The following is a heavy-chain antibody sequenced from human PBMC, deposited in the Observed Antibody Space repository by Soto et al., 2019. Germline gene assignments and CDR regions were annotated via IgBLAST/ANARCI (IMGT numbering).Heavy chain of an antibody. CDR1: GVTCRNHA. CDR3: ARGDREDILVVVGARPGEYGIDI. V-gene: IGHV3-30-3*01. D-gene: IGHD2-15*01. J-gene: IGHJ6*02. CDR2: IAYDGSNA. Sequence: PGGSLRLSCAASGVTCRNHAMHWVRQAPGKGLECLAVIAYDGSNAFYRDSVKGRFTISRDNSKNTLYLHMNSLRSEDTGVYYCARGDREDILVVVGARPGEYGIDIWGQRTTVTVSS.